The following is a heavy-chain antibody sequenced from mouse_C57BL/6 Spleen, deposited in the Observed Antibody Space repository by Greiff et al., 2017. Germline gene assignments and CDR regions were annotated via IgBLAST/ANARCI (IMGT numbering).Heavy chain of an antibody. V-gene: IGHV5-9-1*02. D-gene: IGHD2-4*01. CDR1: GFTFSSYA. Sequence: EVMLVESGEGLVKPGGSLKLSCAASGFTFSSYAMYWVRQTPEKRLEWVAYISSGGDYIYYADTVKGRFTISRDNARNTLYLQMSSLKSEDTAMXYCTRAFLDDNDGGWYFDVWGTGTTVTVSS. CDR2: ISSGGDYI. CDR3: TRAFLDDNDGGWYFDV. J-gene: IGHJ1*03.